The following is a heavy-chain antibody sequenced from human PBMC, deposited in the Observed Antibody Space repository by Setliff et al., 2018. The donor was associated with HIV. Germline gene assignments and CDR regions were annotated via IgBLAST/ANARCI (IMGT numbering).Heavy chain of an antibody. D-gene: IGHD3-10*01. J-gene: IGHJ3*02. CDR2: INSNSGGT. Sequence: VASVKVSCKTSGYTFTAYYLHWVRQAPGQGLEYMGWINSNSGGTNYAQKFQGRVTMTRDTSVSSAYMELSRVRSDDTAVYYCAREELRGTKVFDIWGQGTMVT. CDR3: AREELRGTKVFDI. CDR1: GYTFTAYY. V-gene: IGHV1-2*02.